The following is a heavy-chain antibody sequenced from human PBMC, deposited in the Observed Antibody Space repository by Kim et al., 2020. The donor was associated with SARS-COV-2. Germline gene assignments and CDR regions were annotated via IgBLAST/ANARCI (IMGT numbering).Heavy chain of an antibody. Sequence: GGSLRLSCAASGFTFSSYEMNWVRQAPGKGLEWVSYISSSGSTIYYADSVKGRFTISRDNAKNSLYLQMNSLRAEDTAVYYCARDRRGYYGDYWGQGTLVTVSS. CDR3: ARDRRGYYGDY. J-gene: IGHJ4*02. CDR1: GFTFSSYE. V-gene: IGHV3-48*03. CDR2: ISSSGSTI. D-gene: IGHD3-3*01.